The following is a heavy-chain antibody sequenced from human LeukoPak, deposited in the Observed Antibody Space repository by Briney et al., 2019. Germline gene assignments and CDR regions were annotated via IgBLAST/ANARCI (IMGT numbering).Heavy chain of an antibody. CDR3: AKIRVDMITFGGVIGDAFDM. V-gene: IGHV3-23*01. CDR1: GFTFRSYG. Sequence: GRSLRLSCAASGFTFRSYGLSWVRQAPGKGLEWVSVISDSGGSTHYADSVKGRFTISRDNSKNTLYLQMNSLKVEDTAVYYCAKIRVDMITFGGVIGDAFDMWGQGTMVTVSS. D-gene: IGHD3-16*01. CDR2: ISDSGGST. J-gene: IGHJ3*02.